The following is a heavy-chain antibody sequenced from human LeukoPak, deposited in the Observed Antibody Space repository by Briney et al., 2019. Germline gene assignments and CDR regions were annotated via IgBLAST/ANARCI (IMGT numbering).Heavy chain of an antibody. V-gene: IGHV4-34*01. Sequence: GEINHSGSTNYNPSLKSRVTISVDTSKNQFSLKLSSVTAADTAVYYCARARPSRYYFDYWGQGTLVTVSS. CDR2: INHSGST. J-gene: IGHJ4*02. CDR3: ARARPSRYYFDY. D-gene: IGHD6-6*01.